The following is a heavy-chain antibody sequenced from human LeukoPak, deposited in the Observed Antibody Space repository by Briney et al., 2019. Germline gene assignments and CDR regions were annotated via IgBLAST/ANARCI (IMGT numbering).Heavy chain of an antibody. CDR2: INTNTGNP. CDR1: GYTFTSYA. CDR3: AREQGIAAAGTGGDFDY. Sequence: ASVKVSCKASGYTFTSYAMNWVRQAPGQGLEWMGWINTNTGNPTYAQGFTGRFVISLDTSVSTAYLQISSLKAEDTAVYYCAREQGIAAAGTGGDFDYWGQGTLVTVSS. D-gene: IGHD6-13*01. V-gene: IGHV7-4-1*02. J-gene: IGHJ4*02.